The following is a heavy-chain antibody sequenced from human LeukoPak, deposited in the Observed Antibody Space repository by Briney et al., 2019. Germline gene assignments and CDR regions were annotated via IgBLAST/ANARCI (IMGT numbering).Heavy chain of an antibody. CDR1: GGSFSGYY. V-gene: IGHV4-34*01. J-gene: IGHJ4*02. CDR3: ARGLREYSSSWYPLEAFDY. CDR2: INHSGST. Sequence: SETPSLTCAVYGGSFSGYYWSWIRQPPGKGLEWIGEINHSGSTNYNPSLKSRVTISVDTSKNQFSLKLSSVTAADTAVYYCARGLREYSSSWYPLEAFDYWGQGTLVTVSS. D-gene: IGHD6-13*01.